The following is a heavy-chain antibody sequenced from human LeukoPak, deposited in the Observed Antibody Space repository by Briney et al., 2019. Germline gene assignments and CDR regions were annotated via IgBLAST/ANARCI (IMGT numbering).Heavy chain of an antibody. CDR3: AKTATVTTLYYYYYVDV. CDR1: GFTFSSYG. V-gene: IGHV3-30*18. J-gene: IGHJ6*03. D-gene: IGHD4-17*01. CDR2: ISYDGSNK. Sequence: GGSLRLSCAASGFTFSSYGMHWVRQAPGKGLEWVAVISYDGSNKYYADSVKGRFTISRDNSKNTLYLQMNSLRAEDTAVYYCAKTATVTTLYYYYYVDVWGKGTTVTVSS.